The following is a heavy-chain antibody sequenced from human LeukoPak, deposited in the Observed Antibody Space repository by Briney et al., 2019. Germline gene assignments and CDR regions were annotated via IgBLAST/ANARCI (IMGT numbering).Heavy chain of an antibody. CDR1: GFHFKRYW. CDR2: NYPGDSAT. J-gene: IGHJ6*03. D-gene: IGHD5-18*01. CDR3: ARQKSGYTFTYYYYMDV. V-gene: IGHV5-51*01. Sequence: GESLKISFHGPGFHFKRYWIAWVRPVSGKGLEWRGINYPGDSATRYSPSFQGQVTISADESTSTAYLQWSSVKASDTAMYYCARQKSGYTFTYYYYMDVWGKGTTVTVSS.